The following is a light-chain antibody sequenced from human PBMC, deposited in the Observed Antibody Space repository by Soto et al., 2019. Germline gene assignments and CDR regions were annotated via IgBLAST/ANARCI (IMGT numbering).Light chain of an antibody. J-gene: IGLJ3*02. V-gene: IGLV2-11*01. CDR1: SSDVGAYNY. CDR3: CSYAGSYTWV. CDR2: DVR. Sequence: QSALTQPASVSGSPGQSITISCTGTSSDVGAYNYVSWYQQHPGKAPKLMIFDVRERPSGVPDRFSGSKSGNTASLTISGLQAEDEAEYFCCSYAGSYTWVFGGGTKVTVL.